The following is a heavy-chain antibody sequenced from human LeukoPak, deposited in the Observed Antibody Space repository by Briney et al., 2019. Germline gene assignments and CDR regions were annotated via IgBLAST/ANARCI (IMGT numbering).Heavy chain of an antibody. Sequence: PGGSLRLSCASSGFSFTRYIIYWVGQAPGKGLEWVSYISRDSSNIYYADSVKGRFTISRDNAKNSLYLQMHSLRDDDTAVYYCAIESYWRSSGKGLDYWRPGTLVTVSS. D-gene: IGHD1-1*01. CDR2: ISRDSSNI. V-gene: IGHV3-48*02. J-gene: IGHJ4*02. CDR1: GFSFTRYI. CDR3: AIESYWRSSGKGLDY.